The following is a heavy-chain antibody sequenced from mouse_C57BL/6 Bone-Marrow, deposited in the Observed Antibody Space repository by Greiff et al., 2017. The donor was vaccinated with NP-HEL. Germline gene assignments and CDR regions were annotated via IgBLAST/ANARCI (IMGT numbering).Heavy chain of an antibody. V-gene: IGHV5-6*01. CDR3: ARQTLITTVVAAGYYAMDG. D-gene: IGHD1-1*01. J-gene: IGHJ4*01. Sequence: EVKLVQSGGDLVKPGGSLTLSCAASGFTFSSYGMSWVRQTPDKRLEWVATISSGGSYTYYPASVKGRCTISRDNAKNSLYLQISSLKSDDTAMYYCARQTLITTVVAAGYYAMDGGGQGTSATVSS. CDR2: ISSGGSYT. CDR1: GFTFSSYG.